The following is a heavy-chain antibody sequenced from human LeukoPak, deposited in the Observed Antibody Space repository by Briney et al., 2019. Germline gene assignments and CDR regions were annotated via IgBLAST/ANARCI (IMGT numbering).Heavy chain of an antibody. CDR2: TYYRSKWYN. D-gene: IGHD5-12*01. CDR3: ARDQGYSGYDRFDY. CDR1: GDSVSSNSVT. V-gene: IGHV6-1*01. J-gene: IGHJ4*02. Sequence: SQTLSLTCAISGDSVSSNSVTWNWIRQSPSRGLEWLGRTYYRSKWYNDYAVSVKSRITINPDTSKNQFSLQLNSVTPEDMAVYYCARDQGYSGYDRFDYWGQGTLVTVSS.